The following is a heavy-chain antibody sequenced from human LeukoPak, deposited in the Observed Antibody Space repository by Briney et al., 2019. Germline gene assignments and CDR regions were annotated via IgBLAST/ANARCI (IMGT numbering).Heavy chain of an antibody. D-gene: IGHD2-15*01. CDR3: AKDRGWFHFDY. V-gene: IGHV3-23*01. CDR1: GFTFSSYG. CDR2: ISGSGGST. Sequence: GGSLRLSCAASGFTFSSYGMSWVRQAPGKGLEWASAISGSGGSTYYADSVKGRFTISRDNSKNTLYLQMNSLRAEDTAVYYCAKDRGWFHFDYWGQGTLVTVSS. J-gene: IGHJ4*02.